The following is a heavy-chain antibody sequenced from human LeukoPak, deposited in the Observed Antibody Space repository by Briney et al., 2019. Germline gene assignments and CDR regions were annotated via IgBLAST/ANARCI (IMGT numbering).Heavy chain of an antibody. J-gene: IGHJ4*02. Sequence: GASVKVSCKAPGSNFRNYAVSWMRQAPGQGLEWMGGIIPLFGTANYARRFQGRVTITVDDSTTTAYMELSSLRSEDTAVYYCARGLDDSSGYYPPGFDYWGQGTLVTVSS. CDR3: ARGLDDSSGYYPPGFDY. CDR2: IIPLFGTA. CDR1: GSNFRNYA. V-gene: IGHV1-69*13. D-gene: IGHD3-22*01.